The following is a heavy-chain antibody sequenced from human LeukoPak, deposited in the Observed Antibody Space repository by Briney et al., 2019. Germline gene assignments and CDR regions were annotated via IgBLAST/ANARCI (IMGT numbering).Heavy chain of an antibody. J-gene: IGHJ4*02. CDR1: GGTFSSYA. V-gene: IGHV1-69*05. D-gene: IGHD3-9*01. CDR2: IIPIFGTA. Sequence: SVKVSCKASGGTFSSYAISWVRRAPGHGLEWMGRIIPIFGTANYAQKFQGRVTITTDESTSTAYMELSSLRSEDTAVYYCARDHQGVPDYDILTGYYPLDYWGQGTLVTVSS. CDR3: ARDHQGVPDYDILTGYYPLDY.